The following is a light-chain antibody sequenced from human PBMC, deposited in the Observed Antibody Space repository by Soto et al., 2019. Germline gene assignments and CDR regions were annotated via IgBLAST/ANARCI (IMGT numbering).Light chain of an antibody. Sequence: QLVLTQPPSASGTPGQRVTIPCSGSSSSIGSNTVTWYHQFPGTAPKLLIYSNNQRASGVPDRFSGSKSGTSASLAISGLQSEDEADYYCAAWDDTLSGVVFGGGTKLTVL. J-gene: IGLJ2*01. CDR3: AAWDDTLSGVV. CDR2: SNN. CDR1: SSSIGSNT. V-gene: IGLV1-44*01.